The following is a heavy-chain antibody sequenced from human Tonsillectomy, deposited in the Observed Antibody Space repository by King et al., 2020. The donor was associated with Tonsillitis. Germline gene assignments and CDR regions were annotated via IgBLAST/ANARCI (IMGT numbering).Heavy chain of an antibody. J-gene: IGHJ6*02. V-gene: IGHV3-11*01. Sequence: VQLVESGGGLVKPGGSLRLSCAASGFTFSDYYMSWIRQAPGKGLEWVSYISSSGSTIYYADSVKGRFTISRDNAKNSLYLQMNSLRAEDTAVYYCARDPAAYCSSTSCSYYYGMDVWGQGTPVTVSS. CDR3: ARDPAAYCSSTSCSYYYGMDV. CDR2: ISSSGSTI. D-gene: IGHD2-2*01. CDR1: GFTFSDYY.